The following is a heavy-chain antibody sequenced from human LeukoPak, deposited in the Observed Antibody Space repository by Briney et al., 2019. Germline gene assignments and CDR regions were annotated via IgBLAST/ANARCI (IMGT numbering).Heavy chain of an antibody. CDR2: IRHDGTTQ. CDR1: GFSFNKFG. V-gene: IGHV3-30*02. Sequence: PGGSLRLSCAASGFSFNKFGMHWVRQALGKGLEGVAFIRHDGTTQYYTDSVKGRFIISRDDSKNTVSLQMNSLRVDDTAFYYCAKHHSATWPFHDSWGQGTLVTVSS. D-gene: IGHD5-18*01. CDR3: AKHHSATWPFHDS. J-gene: IGHJ4*02.